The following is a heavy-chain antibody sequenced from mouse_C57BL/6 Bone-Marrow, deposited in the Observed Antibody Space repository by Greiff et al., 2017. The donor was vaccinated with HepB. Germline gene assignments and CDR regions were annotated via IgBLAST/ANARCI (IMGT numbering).Heavy chain of an antibody. J-gene: IGHJ3*01. CDR2: ISYDGSN. CDR3: ARDHYGSSYRFAY. V-gene: IGHV3-6*01. D-gene: IGHD1-1*01. Sequence: EVKLVESGPGLVKPSQSLSLTCSVTGYSITSGYYWNWIRQFPGNKLEWMGYISYDGSNNYNPSLKNRISITRDTSKNQFFLKLNSVTTEDTATYYCARDHYGSSYRFAYWGQGTLVTVSA. CDR1: GYSITSGYY.